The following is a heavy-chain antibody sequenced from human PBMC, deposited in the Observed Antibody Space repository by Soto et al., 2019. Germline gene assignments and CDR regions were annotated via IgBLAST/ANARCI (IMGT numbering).Heavy chain of an antibody. D-gene: IGHD3-16*02. J-gene: IGHJ4*02. Sequence: QVQLHQWGAGLVRPSETLALTCAVNGGSFSTNHWNWIRQSPGKGLEWIGEISPDGATNFNPTLKSRRSMSVETSKRQFSLHLTSVTAADTAVYFCARGLAAQSFYFDFWGQGTLVTVSS. V-gene: IGHV4-34*01. CDR1: GGSFSTNH. CDR3: ARGLAAQSFYFDF. CDR2: ISPDGAT.